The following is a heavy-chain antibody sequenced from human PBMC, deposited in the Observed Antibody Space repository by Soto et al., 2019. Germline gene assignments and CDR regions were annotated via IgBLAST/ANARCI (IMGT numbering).Heavy chain of an antibody. CDR1: GFIVSRRY. CDR3: ATRPHDVDVGVVDY. Sequence: GGSLRLSCAASGFIVSRRYMSWVRQAPGKGLEWVSSIYRAGSTYYADSVKGRFTISRDNFKNMLYLQMTRLRAEDTAMYYCATRPHDVDVGVVDYWGQGTPVT. V-gene: IGHV3-66*01. CDR2: IYRAGST. J-gene: IGHJ4*02. D-gene: IGHD1-1*01.